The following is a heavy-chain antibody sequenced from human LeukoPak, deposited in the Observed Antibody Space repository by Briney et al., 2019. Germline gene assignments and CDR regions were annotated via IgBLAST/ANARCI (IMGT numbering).Heavy chain of an antibody. Sequence: SETLSLTCTVSGGSISSYYWSWIRQPPGKGLEWIGYIYYSGSTNYNPSLKSRVIISVDTSKNQFSLKLSSVTAADTAVYYCARSIGYSSGWLGYWGQGTLVTVSS. CDR3: ARSIGYSSGWLGY. CDR2: IYYSGST. J-gene: IGHJ4*02. D-gene: IGHD6-19*01. V-gene: IGHV4-59*01. CDR1: GGSISSYY.